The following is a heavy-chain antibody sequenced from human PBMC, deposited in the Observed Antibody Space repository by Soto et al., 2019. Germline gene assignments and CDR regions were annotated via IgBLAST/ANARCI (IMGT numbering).Heavy chain of an antibody. Sequence: GGSLRLSCAASGFTFSSYAMSWVRRAPGKGLEWVSAISGSGGSTYYADSVKGRFTISRDNSKNTLYLQMNSLRAEDTAVYYCAKDNRLLRYFDSRDENWFDPWGQGTLVTVSS. CDR1: GFTFSSYA. V-gene: IGHV3-23*01. J-gene: IGHJ5*02. CDR2: ISGSGGST. CDR3: AKDNRLLRYFDSRDENWFDP. D-gene: IGHD3-9*01.